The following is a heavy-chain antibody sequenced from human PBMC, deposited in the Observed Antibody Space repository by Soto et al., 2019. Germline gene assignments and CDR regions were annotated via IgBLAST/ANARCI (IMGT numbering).Heavy chain of an antibody. Sequence: RASVKVSCKASGYTFTGYFMHWVRQAPGQGLEWMGWINTNSGATKYAHKFQGRVTMTRDTSISTAYMELSGLTSDDTAVYFCARGGGTILAPLPWGQGTLVT. J-gene: IGHJ5*02. CDR3: ARGGGTILAPLP. V-gene: IGHV1-2*02. D-gene: IGHD3-3*01. CDR2: INTNSGAT. CDR1: GYTFTGYF.